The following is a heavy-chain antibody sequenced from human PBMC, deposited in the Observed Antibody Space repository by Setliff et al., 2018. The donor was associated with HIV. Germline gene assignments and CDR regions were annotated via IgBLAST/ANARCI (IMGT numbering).Heavy chain of an antibody. CDR3: ARVHASGWNYFDY. CDR1: GGSLSDYY. V-gene: IGHV4-34*01. Sequence: SETLSLTCAVSGGSLSDYYWSWIRQPPGKGLEWIGEINHSGSTNYNPSLKSRVTISVDMSKNQFSLKLSSVTAADTAVYYCARVHASGWNYFDYWGQGTLVTVSS. J-gene: IGHJ4*02. CDR2: INHSGST. D-gene: IGHD6-19*01.